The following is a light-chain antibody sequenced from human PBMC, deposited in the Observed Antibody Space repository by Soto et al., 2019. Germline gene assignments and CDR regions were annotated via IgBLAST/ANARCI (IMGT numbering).Light chain of an antibody. V-gene: IGLV1-51*01. CDR3: GAWDSSLTTYA. CDR1: SSKIAAGFD. Sequence: QSVLTQPPSVSGAPGQRVTISCGGSSSKIAAGFDVHWYQHLPGTAPKLLIYDADKRPSGIPDRFSGYKSGASATLGITGLQTGDEADYYCGAWDSSLTTYAFGTGTKVTVL. CDR2: DAD. J-gene: IGLJ1*01.